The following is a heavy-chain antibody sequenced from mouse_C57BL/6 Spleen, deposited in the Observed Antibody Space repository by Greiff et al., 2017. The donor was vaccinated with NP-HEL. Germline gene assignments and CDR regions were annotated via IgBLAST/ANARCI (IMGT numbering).Heavy chain of an antibody. CDR2: IDPSDSYT. Sequence: QVQLQQPGAELVKPGASVKLSCKASGYTFTSYWMQWVKQRPGQGLEWIGEIDPSDSYTNYNQKFKGKATLTVDTSSSTAYMQLSSLTSEDSAVYYCARSRDGYYYFDYWGKGTTLTVSS. D-gene: IGHD2-3*01. J-gene: IGHJ2*01. CDR3: ARSRDGYYYFDY. V-gene: IGHV1-50*01. CDR1: GYTFTSYW.